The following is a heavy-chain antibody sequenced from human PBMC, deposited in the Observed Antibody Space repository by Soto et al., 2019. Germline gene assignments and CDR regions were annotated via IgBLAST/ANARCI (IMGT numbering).Heavy chain of an antibody. CDR3: ARDLRGYFDY. Sequence: GGSLRLSCAASGFTFSSYAMHWVRQAPGKGLEWVAVISYDGSNKYYADSVKGRFTISRDNSKNTLYLQMNSLRAEDTAVYYCARDLRGYFDYWGQGTLVTVSS. J-gene: IGHJ4*02. V-gene: IGHV3-30-3*01. CDR1: GFTFSSYA. CDR2: ISYDGSNK.